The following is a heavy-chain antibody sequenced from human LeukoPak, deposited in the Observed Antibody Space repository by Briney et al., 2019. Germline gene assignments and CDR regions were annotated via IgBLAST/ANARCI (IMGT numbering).Heavy chain of an antibody. CDR1: GGSISSYY. Sequence: PSETLSLTCTVSGGSISSYYWSWIRQPPGKGLEWIGYIYYIGSTNYNPSPKSRVTISVDTSKNQFSLNLSSVTAADTAGYYFSSEVTIGKAYYGMHVWGQGTTVPVSS. CDR3: SSEVTIGKAYYGMHV. J-gene: IGHJ6*02. V-gene: IGHV4-59*01. CDR2: IYYIGST. D-gene: IGHD2-21*02.